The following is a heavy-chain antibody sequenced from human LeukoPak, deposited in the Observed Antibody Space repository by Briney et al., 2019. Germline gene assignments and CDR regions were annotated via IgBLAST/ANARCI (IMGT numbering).Heavy chain of an antibody. V-gene: IGHV1-2*02. D-gene: IGHD3-22*01. Sequence: ASVKVSCKASGYTFTGYYMHWVRQAPGQGLEWMGWINPNSGGTNYAQKFQGRVTMTRDTSISTAYMELSRLRSDDTAVYYCARDEHNYYDSSGLVFVFDYWAREPWSPSPQ. CDR1: GYTFTGYY. CDR2: INPNSGGT. J-gene: IGHJ4*02. CDR3: ARDEHNYYDSSGLVFVFDY.